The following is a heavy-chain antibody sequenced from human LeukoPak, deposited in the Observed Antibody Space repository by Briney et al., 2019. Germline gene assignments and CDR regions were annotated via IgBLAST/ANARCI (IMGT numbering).Heavy chain of an antibody. CDR2: ISSSGGYT. CDR3: AKDGGPNYDNSGYYADDAFDI. J-gene: IGHJ3*02. V-gene: IGHV3-23*01. D-gene: IGHD3-22*01. CDR1: GFTFSSYA. Sequence: GGSLRLSCAASGFTFSSYAMNWVRQAPGKGLEWVSAISSSGGYTYYADSVKGRFTISRDNSKNTLYLQMNSLRAEDTAVYYCAKDGGPNYDNSGYYADDAFDIWGQGTMVTVSS.